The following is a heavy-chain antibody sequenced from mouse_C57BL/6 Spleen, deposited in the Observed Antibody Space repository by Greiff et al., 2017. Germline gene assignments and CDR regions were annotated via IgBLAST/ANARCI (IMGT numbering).Heavy chain of an antibody. CDR1: GFSLTSYG. CDR3: AKATTVVEEVMDY. D-gene: IGHD1-1*01. CDR2: IWSGGST. Sequence: QVHVKQSGPGLVQPSQSLSITCTVSGFSLTSYGVHWVRQPPGKGLEWLGVIWSGGSTDYNAAFISRLSISKDNSKSQVFFKMNSLQADDTAIYYCAKATTVVEEVMDYWGQGTSVTVSS. V-gene: IGHV2-4*01. J-gene: IGHJ4*01.